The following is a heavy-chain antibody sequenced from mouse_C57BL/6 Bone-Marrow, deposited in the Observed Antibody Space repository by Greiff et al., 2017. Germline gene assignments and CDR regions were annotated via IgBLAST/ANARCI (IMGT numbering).Heavy chain of an antibody. V-gene: IGHV1-54*01. CDR1: GYAFTNYL. D-gene: IGHD3-2*02. CDR3: AREAGYWLAY. CDR2: INPGSGGT. Sequence: VQLVESGAELVRPGTSVKVSCKASGYAFTNYLIAWVKQRPGQGLEWIGVINPGSGGTNYNEKFKGKATLTADKSASTAYLQLSSLTSEDSAVYFCAREAGYWLAYWGQGTLVTVSA. J-gene: IGHJ3*01.